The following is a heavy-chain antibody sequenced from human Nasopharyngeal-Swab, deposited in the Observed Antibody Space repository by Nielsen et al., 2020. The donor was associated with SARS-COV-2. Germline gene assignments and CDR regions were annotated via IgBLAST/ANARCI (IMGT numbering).Heavy chain of an antibody. D-gene: IGHD6-13*01. V-gene: IGHV4-4*02. CDR3: TGKGIADENMDV. J-gene: IGHJ6*02. Sequence: SETLSLTCAVTGGSIRSSNWWSWVRQPPGKGLERIGEIYHSGSTNYNPSLKSRVTISVDTSKNQFSLKLSSVTAADTAVYYCTGKGIADENMDVWGQGTTVTVSS. CDR2: IYHSGST. CDR1: GGSIRSSNW.